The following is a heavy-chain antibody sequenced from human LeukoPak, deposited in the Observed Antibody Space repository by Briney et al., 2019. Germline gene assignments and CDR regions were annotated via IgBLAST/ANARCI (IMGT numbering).Heavy chain of an antibody. D-gene: IGHD3-3*01. Sequence: ASVKVSCKASGYTFTSYYMHWVRQAPGQGLEWMGIINPSGGSTSYAQKFQGRVTMTRDMSTSTVYMELSSLGSEDTAVYYCARVSLSITIFGVVTSFVDVWFDPWGQGTLVTVSS. J-gene: IGHJ5*02. V-gene: IGHV1-46*01. CDR2: INPSGGST. CDR3: ARVSLSITIFGVVTSFVDVWFDP. CDR1: GYTFTSYY.